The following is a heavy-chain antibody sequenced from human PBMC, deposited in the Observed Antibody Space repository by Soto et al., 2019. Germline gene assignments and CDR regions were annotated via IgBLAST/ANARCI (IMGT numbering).Heavy chain of an antibody. CDR2: IYGSDDK. CDR3: AHSLGRGYSDYSAY. D-gene: IGHD5-18*01. Sequence: QITLKESGPTLVKPTQTLTLTCIFSGFSLNTSGVGVGWLRQPPGKALEWLALIYGSDDKRYSPSLRRRLTITKDTSKNQVGLTMTNIDPVDAGAYFCAHSLGRGYSDYSAYWGQGTLVTVSS. V-gene: IGHV2-5*01. J-gene: IGHJ4*02. CDR1: GFSLNTSGVG.